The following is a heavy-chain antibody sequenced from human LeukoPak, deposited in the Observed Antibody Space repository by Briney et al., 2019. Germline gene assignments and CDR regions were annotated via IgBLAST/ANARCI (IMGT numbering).Heavy chain of an antibody. CDR3: ARMAVSGRDNWFDP. V-gene: IGHV1-8*03. CDR1: GYTFTSYD. D-gene: IGHD6-19*01. Sequence: ASVKVSCKASGYTFTSYDINWVRQAAGQGLEWMGWLSPNSGNTGYAQKFQGRVTITRNTSINTAYMELSSLRSDDTAVYYCARMAVSGRDNWFDPWGPGSLVTVSS. J-gene: IGHJ5*02. CDR2: LSPNSGNT.